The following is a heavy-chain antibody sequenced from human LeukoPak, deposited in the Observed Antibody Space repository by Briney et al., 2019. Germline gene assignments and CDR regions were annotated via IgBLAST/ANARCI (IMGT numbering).Heavy chain of an antibody. CDR1: GFTFSSYA. V-gene: IGHV3-30-3*01. CDR2: ISYDGSNK. D-gene: IGHD6-13*01. J-gene: IGHJ5*02. CDR3: ARGYSSSWYSWFDP. Sequence: GGSLRLSCAASGFTFSSYAMHWVRQAPGKGLEWVAVISYDGSNKYYADSVKGRFTISRDNSKNTLYLQMNSLRAEDTAVYYCARGYSSSWYSWFDPWGQGTLVTVSS.